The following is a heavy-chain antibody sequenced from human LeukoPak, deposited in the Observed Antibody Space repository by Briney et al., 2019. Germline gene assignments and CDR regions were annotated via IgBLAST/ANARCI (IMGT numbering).Heavy chain of an antibody. CDR3: ARDEKQGFDP. Sequence: SETLSLTCTVSGGSISSYYWSWIRQPPGKGLEWIGYIYYSGSTNYNPSLESRVTISVDTSKNQFPLKLSSVTVADTAVYYCARDEKQGFDPWGQGTLVTVSS. CDR1: GGSISSYY. J-gene: IGHJ5*02. V-gene: IGHV4-59*01. CDR2: IYYSGST.